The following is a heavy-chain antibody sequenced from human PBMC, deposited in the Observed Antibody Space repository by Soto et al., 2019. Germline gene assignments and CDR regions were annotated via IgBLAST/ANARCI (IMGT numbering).Heavy chain of an antibody. CDR2: ISSSSGYI. V-gene: IGHV3-21*01. CDR3: ASSFLQEAFDI. Sequence: GGSLRLSCAASGFTFSSYSMNWVRQAPGKGLEWVSSISSSSGYIYYADSVKGRITISRDKAKNSLYLQMNSLRAEETAVSYSASSFLQEAFDIWGQGTMVTVSS. CDR1: GFTFSSYS. J-gene: IGHJ3*02.